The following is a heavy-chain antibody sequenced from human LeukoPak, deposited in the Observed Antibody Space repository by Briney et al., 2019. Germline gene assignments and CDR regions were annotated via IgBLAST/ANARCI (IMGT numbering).Heavy chain of an antibody. D-gene: IGHD3-3*01. J-gene: IGHJ6*03. Sequence: GGSLRLSCAASGFNFNIYWMHWVRQAPGKGLVWVSRIDIDGKDLRYADSVKGRLTISRDNAKNTLYLQMNSLRAEDTAVYYCARDSKSQFLFYHMDVWGKGTTVTVSS. CDR1: GFNFNIYW. CDR2: IDIDGKDL. V-gene: IGHV3-74*01. CDR3: ARDSKSQFLFYHMDV.